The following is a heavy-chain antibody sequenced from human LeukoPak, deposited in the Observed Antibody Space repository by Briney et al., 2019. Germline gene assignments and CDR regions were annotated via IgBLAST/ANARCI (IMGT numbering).Heavy chain of an antibody. CDR3: ARDLAADSEGLDY. Sequence: GGSLRLSCAASGFTFSDYYMSWIRQAPGKGLEWVSYISSSGRTIYYADSVKGRFTISRDNAKNSLYLQMNSLRAEDTAVYYCARDLAADSEGLDYWGQGTLVTVSS. D-gene: IGHD3-22*01. CDR2: ISSSGRTI. V-gene: IGHV3-11*04. J-gene: IGHJ4*02. CDR1: GFTFSDYY.